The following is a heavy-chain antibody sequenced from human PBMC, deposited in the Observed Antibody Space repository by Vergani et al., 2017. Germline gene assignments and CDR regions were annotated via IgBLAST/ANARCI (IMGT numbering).Heavy chain of an antibody. V-gene: IGHV1-8*01. J-gene: IGHJ6*02. D-gene: IGHD2-2*01. CDR3: ARELTYVPAAELPYYYYGMDV. CDR1: GYTFTSYD. Sequence: QAQLVQSGAEVKKPGASVKVSCKASGYTFTSYDINWVRQATGQGLEWMGWMNPNSGNTGYAQKFQGRVTMTRNTSISTAYMELSSLRSEDTAVYYCARELTYVPAAELPYYYYGMDVWGQGTTVTVSS. CDR2: MNPNSGNT.